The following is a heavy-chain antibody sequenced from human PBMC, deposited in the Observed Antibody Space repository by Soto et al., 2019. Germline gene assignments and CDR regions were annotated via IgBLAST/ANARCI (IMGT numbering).Heavy chain of an antibody. J-gene: IGHJ6*02. CDR3: AKDRGRGSPGSVGLDV. Sequence: GGSLRLSCAASGFTFSSYAMSWVRQAPGKGLEWVSAISTSSYIYYAGSVKGRFTISRDNATNSLYLQMNTLRADDTAVYYCAKDRGRGSPGSVGLDVWGHGTTVTVSS. CDR1: GFTFSSYA. V-gene: IGHV3-21*01. D-gene: IGHD3-10*01. CDR2: ISTSSYI.